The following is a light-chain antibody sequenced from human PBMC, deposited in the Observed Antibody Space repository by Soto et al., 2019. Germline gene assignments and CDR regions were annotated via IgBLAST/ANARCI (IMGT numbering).Light chain of an antibody. J-gene: IGLJ3*02. CDR2: TDS. CDR3: QVWGSGTARV. V-gene: IGLV3-9*01. CDR1: NIGSKN. Sequence: SYELTQPLSVSVALGQTARITCGGNNIGSKNVHWYQQKPGQAPVLVSYTDSNRPSGMPERFSGSNSGNTATLASSRAQAGDEADYYCQVWGSGTARVFGGGTKLA.